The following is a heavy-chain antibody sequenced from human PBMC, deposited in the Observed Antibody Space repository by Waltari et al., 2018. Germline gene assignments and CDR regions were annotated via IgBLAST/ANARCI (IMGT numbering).Heavy chain of an antibody. CDR1: GGSISSYY. J-gene: IGHJ5*02. Sequence: QVQLQESGPGLVKPSETLSLTCTVSGGSISSYYWSWIRQPTGKGLEWIWYIYYSGGTNYNPSLKSRVTISVDTSKNQFSLKLSSVTAADTAVYYCARGYYDFWSGYYGWFDPWGQGTLVTVSS. CDR2: IYYSGGT. D-gene: IGHD3-3*01. CDR3: ARGYYDFWSGYYGWFDP. V-gene: IGHV4-59*01.